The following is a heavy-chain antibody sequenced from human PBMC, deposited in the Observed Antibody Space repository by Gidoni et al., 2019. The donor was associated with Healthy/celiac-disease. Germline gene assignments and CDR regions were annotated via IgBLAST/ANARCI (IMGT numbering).Heavy chain of an antibody. V-gene: IGHV4-34*01. D-gene: IGHD2-21*02. J-gene: IGHJ4*02. CDR3: AWSSYCGGDCYSRNFDY. CDR2: INHSGST. CDR1: GGSFSGYY. Sequence: QVQLQQWGAGLLKPSETLSLTCAVYGGSFSGYYWSCIRQPPGKGLEWIGEINHSGSTNYNPSLESRVTISVDTSKNQFSLKLSSVTAADTAVYYCAWSSYCGGDCYSRNFDYWGQGTLVTVSS.